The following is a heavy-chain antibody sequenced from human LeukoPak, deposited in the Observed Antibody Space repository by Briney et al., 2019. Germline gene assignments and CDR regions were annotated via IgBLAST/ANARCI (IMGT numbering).Heavy chain of an antibody. CDR1: GGSISSGDYY. J-gene: IGHJ4*02. CDR3: ARVQEPYDSSGYPLFDY. V-gene: IGHV4-30-4*01. CDR2: IYYSGST. Sequence: PSETLSLTCTVSGGSISSGDYYWSWIRQPPGKGLEWIGYIYYSGSTYYNPSLKSRVTISVDTSKNQFSLKLSSVTAADTAVYYCARVQEPYDSSGYPLFDYWGQGTLVTVSS. D-gene: IGHD3-22*01.